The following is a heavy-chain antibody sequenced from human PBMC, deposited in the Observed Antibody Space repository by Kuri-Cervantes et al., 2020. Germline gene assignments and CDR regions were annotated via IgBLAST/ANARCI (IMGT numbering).Heavy chain of an antibody. J-gene: IGHJ4*02. CDR3: ARHRDEVVIDFDY. D-gene: IGHD3-22*01. CDR2: IYTSGST. Sequence: SETLSLTCTVSGGSISSGSYFWSWIRQPAGKGLEWIGRIYTSGSTNYNPSLKSRVTMSVDTSKNQFSLKLSSVTAADTAVYYCARHRDEVVIDFDYWGQGTLVTVSS. CDR1: GGSISSGSYF. V-gene: IGHV4-61*02.